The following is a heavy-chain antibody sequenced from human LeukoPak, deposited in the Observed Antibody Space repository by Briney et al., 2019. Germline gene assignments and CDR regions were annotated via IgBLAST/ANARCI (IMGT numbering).Heavy chain of an antibody. V-gene: IGHV4-59*01. D-gene: IGHD3-10*01. CDR1: GGSISSYY. CDR3: ARGSVTMVD. Sequence: SETLSLTYTGSGGSISSYYWSWIRQPPGKGLEWIGYIYYTGSTNYNPSLTSRVTMSVDTSKNQFSLKLNSVTAADTALYYCARGSVTMVDWGQGTLVTVSS. CDR2: IYYTGST. J-gene: IGHJ4*02.